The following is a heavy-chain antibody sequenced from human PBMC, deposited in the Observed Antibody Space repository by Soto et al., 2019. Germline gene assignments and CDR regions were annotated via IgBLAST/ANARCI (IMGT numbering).Heavy chain of an antibody. CDR2: INHSGSA. V-gene: IGHV4-34*01. CDR3: ARGTTATRLERSDYYYYGMDV. Sequence: ASETLSLTWAVYGGSFSGYYWSWIRQHPGKGLEWIGEINHSGSANYNPSLKSRVTISVDTSKNQFSLKLSSVTAADTAVYYCARGTTATRLERSDYYYYGMDVWGQGTTVTVSS. J-gene: IGHJ6*02. CDR1: GGSFSGYY. D-gene: IGHD1-1*01.